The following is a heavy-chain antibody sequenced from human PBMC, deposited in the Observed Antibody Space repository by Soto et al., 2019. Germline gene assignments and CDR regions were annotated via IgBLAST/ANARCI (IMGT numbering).Heavy chain of an antibody. CDR1: GFTSSSYA. D-gene: IGHD3-3*01. Sequence: PVGSLRLSCAASGFTSSSYAMHWVRQAPVEALAGAAVISYDGSNKYYADDMKARVTIDGDNSKNTLYLQIKILCGADPAGLEWVAVISYDGSNKYYADSVKGRFTISRDNSKNRLYLQMNSLRAEDTAVYYCARDQGKTLNYYYGMDVWGQGTTVTVSS. CDR2: ISYDGSNK. J-gene: IGHJ6*02. V-gene: IGHV3-30-3*01. CDR3: VAVISYDGSNKYYADSVKGRFTISRDNSKNRLYLQMNSLRAEDTAVYYCARDQGKTLNYYYGMDV.